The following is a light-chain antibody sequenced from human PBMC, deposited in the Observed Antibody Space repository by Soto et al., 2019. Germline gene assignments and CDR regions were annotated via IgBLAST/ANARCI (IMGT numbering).Light chain of an antibody. J-gene: IGKJ1*01. CDR3: QQSGNLPWQ. CDR1: QSVSNSN. V-gene: IGKV3-20*01. Sequence: VFTLSPGTLSLSTGERATLSFSASQSVSNSNLAWYQQKPGQAPRLLIYGASGRAAGIPDRFSGRESGTDFTLTIRRLEPEDFAVYYCQQSGNLPWQFGHGTKV. CDR2: GAS.